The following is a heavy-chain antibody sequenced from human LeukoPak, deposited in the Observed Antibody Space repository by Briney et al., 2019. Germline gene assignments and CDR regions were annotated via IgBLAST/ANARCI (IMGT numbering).Heavy chain of an antibody. CDR1: RYTFTSYY. Sequence: ASVKVSCKASRYTFTSYYMHWVRQAPGQGLEWMGIINPSGGSTSYAQKFQGRVTMTRDTSTSTVYMELSSLRSEDTAGYYCAREGTLAAAGLNWFDPWGQGTLVTVSS. D-gene: IGHD6-13*01. CDR2: INPSGGST. CDR3: AREGTLAAAGLNWFDP. J-gene: IGHJ5*02. V-gene: IGHV1-46*01.